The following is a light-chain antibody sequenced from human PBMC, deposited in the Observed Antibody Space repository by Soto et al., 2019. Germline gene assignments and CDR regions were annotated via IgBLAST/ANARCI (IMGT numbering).Light chain of an antibody. V-gene: IGKV3-20*01. Sequence: EIVLTQCPATLSLSPGERATLSCRASRSFASSYLAWYQHKPGQAPRLLIYAASSRATGIPDRFIGSGSGTDFTLTISRLEPDDSAVYYCHHYDSSPPYTFGQGTKVDIK. CDR2: AAS. J-gene: IGKJ2*01. CDR1: RSFASSY. CDR3: HHYDSSPPYT.